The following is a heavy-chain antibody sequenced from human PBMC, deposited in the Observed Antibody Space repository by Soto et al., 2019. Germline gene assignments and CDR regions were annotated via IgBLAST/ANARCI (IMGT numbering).Heavy chain of an antibody. CDR1: GFTFSSYS. V-gene: IGHV3-48*01. Sequence: GGSLRLSCAASGFTFSSYSMNWVRQAPGKGLEWVSYISSSSSTIYYADSVKGRFTISRDNAKNSLYLQMNSLRAEDTAVYYCAKGIAVAVCDYWGQGTLVTVSS. J-gene: IGHJ4*02. CDR3: AKGIAVAVCDY. D-gene: IGHD6-19*01. CDR2: ISSSSSTI.